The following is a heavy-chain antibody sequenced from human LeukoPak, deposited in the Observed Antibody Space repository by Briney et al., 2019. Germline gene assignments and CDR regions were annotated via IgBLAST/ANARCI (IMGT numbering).Heavy chain of an antibody. CDR3: ARGETILNWFDP. J-gene: IGHJ5*02. Sequence: ASVKVSCKTSGGTFSSEAFIWVRQAPGQGLEWMGGIIPIFGRADYAQKFQDIVTITADESTSTVYMELSSLRSEDTAVYYCARGETILNWFDPWGQGTLVTVSS. D-gene: IGHD1-1*01. V-gene: IGHV1-69*13. CDR2: IIPIFGRA. CDR1: GGTFSSEA.